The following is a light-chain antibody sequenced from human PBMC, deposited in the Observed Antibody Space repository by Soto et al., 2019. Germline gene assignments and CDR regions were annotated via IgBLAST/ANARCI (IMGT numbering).Light chain of an antibody. J-gene: IGKJ4*01. V-gene: IGKV4-1*01. CDR1: QIVLHSSNSLNY. Sequence: DIVMTQYPDSLSLSLGDRATINCKSIQIVLHSSNSLNYLAWYQQKPGQPPKLLFYWASTREPGVPDRFSGSGSGTDFTLPLNSLQAEDVATYYCQQYYSTPQLTFGGGTKVEIK. CDR3: QQYYSTPQLT. CDR2: WAS.